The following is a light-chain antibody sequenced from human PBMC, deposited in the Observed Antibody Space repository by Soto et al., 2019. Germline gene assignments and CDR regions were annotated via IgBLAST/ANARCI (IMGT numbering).Light chain of an antibody. CDR2: VAS. CDR1: QRFSIN. V-gene: IGKV3-15*01. J-gene: IGKJ1*01. CDR3: QHDNNWPQGT. Sequence: VMTQSPATLSVSPGERATLSCRASQRFSINLAWYHQTPGQAPRLLMYVASTRATGIPARFSGSGSGTGFTLTITSLQSEDVSIYCFQHDNNWPQGTFGQGTKVEIK.